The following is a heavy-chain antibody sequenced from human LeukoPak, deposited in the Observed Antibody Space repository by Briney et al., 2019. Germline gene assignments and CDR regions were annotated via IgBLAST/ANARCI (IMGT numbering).Heavy chain of an antibody. Sequence: SQTLSLTCAISGDSVSSNSAAWNWIRQSPSRGLEWPGRTYYRSKWYNDYAVSVKSRITINPDTSKNQFSLQLNSVTPEDTAVYYCARVGTMVRGVIFFDYWGQGTLVTVST. CDR2: TYYRSKWYN. V-gene: IGHV6-1*01. CDR3: ARVGTMVRGVIFFDY. D-gene: IGHD3-10*01. CDR1: GDSVSSNSAA. J-gene: IGHJ4*02.